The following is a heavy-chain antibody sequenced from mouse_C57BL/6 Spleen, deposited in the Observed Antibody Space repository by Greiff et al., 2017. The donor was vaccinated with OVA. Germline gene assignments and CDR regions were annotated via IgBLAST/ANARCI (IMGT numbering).Heavy chain of an antibody. CDR3: TLDSSGYSFAY. V-gene: IGHV14-4*01. CDR2: IDPENGDT. CDR1: GFNIKDDY. Sequence: VQLQQSGAELVRPGASVKLSCTASGFNIKDDYMHWVKQRPEQGLEWIGWIDPENGDTEYASKFQGKATITADTSSNTAYLQLSSLTSEDTAVYYCTLDSSGYSFAYWGQGTLVTVSA. D-gene: IGHD3-2*02. J-gene: IGHJ3*01.